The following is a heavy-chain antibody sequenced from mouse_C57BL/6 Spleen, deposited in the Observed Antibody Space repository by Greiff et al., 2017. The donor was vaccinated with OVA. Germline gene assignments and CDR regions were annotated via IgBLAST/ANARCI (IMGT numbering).Heavy chain of an antibody. Sequence: QVQLQQPGTELVKPGASVKLSCKASGYTFTSYWMHWVKQRPGQGLEWIGNINPSNGGTNYNEKFKSKATLTVDKSSSTAYMQLSSLTSEDSAVYDCARSGYGNYGAWFAYWGQGTLVTVSA. V-gene: IGHV1-53*01. CDR1: GYTFTSYW. CDR2: INPSNGGT. D-gene: IGHD2-1*01. J-gene: IGHJ3*01. CDR3: ARSGYGNYGAWFAY.